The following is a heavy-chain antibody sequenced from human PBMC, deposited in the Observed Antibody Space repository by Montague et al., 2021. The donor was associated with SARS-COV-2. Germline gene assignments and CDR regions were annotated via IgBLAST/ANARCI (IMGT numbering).Heavy chain of an antibody. CDR1: GFTFSSYA. CDR3: AKRYCSGGSCYSGFDP. V-gene: IGHV3-23*01. Sequence: SLRLSCAASGFTFSSYALSWVRQAPGEGLEWVSAISGSGGSTYNADSVKGRFTISRDNSKNTLYLQMNSLRAEDTAVYYCAKRYCSGGSCYSGFDPWGQGTLVTVSS. J-gene: IGHJ5*02. D-gene: IGHD2-15*01. CDR2: ISGSGGST.